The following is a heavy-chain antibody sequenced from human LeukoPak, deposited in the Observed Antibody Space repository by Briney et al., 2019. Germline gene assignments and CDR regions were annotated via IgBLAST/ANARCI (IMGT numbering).Heavy chain of an antibody. D-gene: IGHD3-9*01. J-gene: IGHJ3*02. CDR3: AREGDDILTGSTNALGAFDI. CDR1: GYTFTGYY. V-gene: IGHV1-2*02. Sequence: ASVKVSCKASGYTFTGYYMHWVRQAPGQGLEWMGWINPNSGGTNYAQKFQGRVTMTRDTSISTAYMELSRLRSDDAAVYYCAREGDDILTGSTNALGAFDIWGQGTMVTVSS. CDR2: INPNSGGT.